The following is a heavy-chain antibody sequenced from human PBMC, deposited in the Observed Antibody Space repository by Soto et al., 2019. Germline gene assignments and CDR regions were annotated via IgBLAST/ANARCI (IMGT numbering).Heavy chain of an antibody. J-gene: IGHJ4*02. V-gene: IGHV3-66*01. CDR2: IYSGGTT. CDR1: GFSVSTNY. Sequence: EVQLVESGGGLVQPGGSLRLSCAASGFSVSTNYMNWVRQAPGKGLEWVSVIYSGGTTYYADSVKGRFTISRDNSKNTLYLQMNSLRAEDTAAYYCARGRSASSDFDYWGQGTLVTVSS. CDR3: ARGRSASSDFDY. D-gene: IGHD3-10*01.